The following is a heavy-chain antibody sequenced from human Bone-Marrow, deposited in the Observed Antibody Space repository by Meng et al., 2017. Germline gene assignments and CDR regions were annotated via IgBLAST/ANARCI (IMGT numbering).Heavy chain of an antibody. CDR3: ERDPPHGRWIQLAADY. Sequence: GGSLRLSCAASGFTFSSYAMHWVRQAPGKGLEWVAVISYDGSNKYYADSVKGRFTISRDNSKNTLYLQMNSLRAEDTAVYYCERDPPHGRWIQLAADYWGQGTLVTVSS. CDR1: GFTFSSYA. V-gene: IGHV3-30*01. CDR2: ISYDGSNK. D-gene: IGHD5-24*01. J-gene: IGHJ4*02.